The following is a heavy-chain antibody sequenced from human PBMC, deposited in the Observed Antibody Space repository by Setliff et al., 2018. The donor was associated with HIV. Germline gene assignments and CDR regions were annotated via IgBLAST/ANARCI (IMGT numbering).Heavy chain of an antibody. CDR1: GFTFSTYS. J-gene: IGHJ6*04. V-gene: IGHV3-48*01. CDR2: ISRSSNTV. D-gene: IGHD6-19*01. Sequence: PGGSLRLSCAASGFTFSTYSMNWVRQAPGKGLEWVSYISRSSNTVYYADSLKGRFTISRDNAKNSLYLQMNSLRVEDTAVYYCARASYSSGWYAVTDVWGKGTTVTVSS. CDR3: ARASYSSGWYAVTDV.